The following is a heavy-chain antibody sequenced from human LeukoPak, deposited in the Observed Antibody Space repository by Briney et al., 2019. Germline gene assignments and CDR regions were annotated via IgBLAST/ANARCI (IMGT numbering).Heavy chain of an antibody. J-gene: IGHJ4*02. CDR2: IYSGGST. D-gene: IGHD3-16*02. CDR3: AGTFGGVIAFGFDY. CDR1: GFTVSSNY. Sequence: GGSLRLSCAASGFTVSSNYMSWVRQAPGKGLEWVSVIYSGGSTYYADSVKGRFTISRDNSKNTLYLQMNSLRAEDTAVYYCAGTFGGVIAFGFDYWGQGTLVTVSS. V-gene: IGHV3-66*01.